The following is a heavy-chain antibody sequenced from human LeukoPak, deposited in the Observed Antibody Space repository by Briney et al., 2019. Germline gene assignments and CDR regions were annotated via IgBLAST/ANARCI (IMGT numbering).Heavy chain of an antibody. CDR2: VCYSGST. Sequence: PSETLSLTCTVSGGSISSSSYYWGCNRQPPGQGLVWVASVCYSGSTYYNPSLKSRVTVSVDTSRNQFSLKLRTLPAPDAACYYSARLSSLYHSSGWSNWGQGTLVTVSS. CDR1: GGSISSSSYY. V-gene: IGHV4-39*01. CDR3: ARLSSLYHSSGWSN. D-gene: IGHD6-19*01. J-gene: IGHJ4*02.